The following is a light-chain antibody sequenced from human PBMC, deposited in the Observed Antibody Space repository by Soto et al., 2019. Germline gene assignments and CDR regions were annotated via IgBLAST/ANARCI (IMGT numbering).Light chain of an antibody. CDR1: QSVSSSF. V-gene: IGKV3-20*01. CDR2: GAS. J-gene: IGKJ4*01. CDR3: QQYGSSPLT. Sequence: EIVLTQSPGTLSLSPGERATLSCRASQSVSSSFLAWYQQKPGQAPRLLIYGASSRATGIPDRFSGSGSGTDFTLTISRLEPEYVAVYYCQQYGSSPLTFGGGTKMEIK.